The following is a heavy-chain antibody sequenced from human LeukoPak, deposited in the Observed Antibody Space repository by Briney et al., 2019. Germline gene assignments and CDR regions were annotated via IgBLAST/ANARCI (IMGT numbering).Heavy chain of an antibody. CDR3: AHTPRTYDYVWGSYRKALLDF. CDR2: IYWNDAK. J-gene: IGHJ4*02. V-gene: IGHV2-5*01. Sequence: SGPTLVKPTQTLTLTCTVSGFSLSTVGVGVGWIRQPPGKALEWLALIYWNDAKRYSPSLKGRLITTNATSRNQVVLTMTNVDPVDTATYYCAHTPRTYDYVWGSYRKALLDFWGQGTLVTVSS. CDR1: GFSLSTVGVG. D-gene: IGHD3-16*02.